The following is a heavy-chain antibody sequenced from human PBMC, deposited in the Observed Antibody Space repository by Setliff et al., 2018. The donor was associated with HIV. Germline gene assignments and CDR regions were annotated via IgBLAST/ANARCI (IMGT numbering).Heavy chain of an antibody. Sequence: ASVKVSCKASGYTFTSYGISWVRQAPGQGLEWMGWISDYNNNVEYAEKFQGRVTMTKDTSTGIAYLELRSLRSDDTAVYYCARDDVGYCSGGSCYHLFDTFDIWGQGTVVTVSS. D-gene: IGHD2-15*01. CDR1: GYTFTSYG. J-gene: IGHJ3*02. CDR3: ARDDVGYCSGGSCYHLFDTFDI. CDR2: ISDYNNNV. V-gene: IGHV1-18*01.